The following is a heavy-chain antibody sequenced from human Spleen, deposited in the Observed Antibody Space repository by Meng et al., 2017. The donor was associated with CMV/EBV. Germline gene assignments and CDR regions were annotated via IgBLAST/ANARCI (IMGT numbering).Heavy chain of an antibody. CDR2: ISGSGGST. D-gene: IGHD2-2*01. V-gene: IGHV3-23*01. CDR3: AKELVVPSAIFDY. CDR1: GLTFSSYA. J-gene: IGHJ4*02. Sequence: ASGLTFSSYAMSWVRQAPGKGLEWVSAISGSGGSTYYADSVKGRFTISRDNSKNTVYLQMNSLRAEDTAVYYCAKELVVPSAIFDYWGQGTLVTVSS.